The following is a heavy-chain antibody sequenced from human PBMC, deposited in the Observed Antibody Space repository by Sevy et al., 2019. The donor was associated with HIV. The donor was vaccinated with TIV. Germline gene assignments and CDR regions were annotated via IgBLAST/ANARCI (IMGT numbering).Heavy chain of an antibody. V-gene: IGHV3-30*03. J-gene: IGHJ4*02. CDR2: ISHDGRNT. Sequence: GGSLRLSCAASGFTFSDYAIHWVRQAPGKGLEWVAFISHDGRNTYYAASVKGRFTISRDNSKNTLYLQINSLRAEDTAVYYCAQNRGQWLPYYFDFWGQGTLVTVSS. D-gene: IGHD6-19*01. CDR3: AQNRGQWLPYYFDF. CDR1: GFTFSDYA.